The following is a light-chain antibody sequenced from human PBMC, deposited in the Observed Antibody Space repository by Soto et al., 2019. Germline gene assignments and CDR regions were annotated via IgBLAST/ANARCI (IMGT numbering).Light chain of an antibody. Sequence: DIQMIQSPSSLSASVGDRVTITCRASQGISTYLAWYQQKPGKVPKLLIYAASTLQSGVPSRFSGSGSGTDFTLTISSLQPEDVATYYCQKYNSVPLTFGGGTKVEIK. CDR2: AAS. J-gene: IGKJ4*01. CDR3: QKYNSVPLT. CDR1: QGISTY. V-gene: IGKV1-27*01.